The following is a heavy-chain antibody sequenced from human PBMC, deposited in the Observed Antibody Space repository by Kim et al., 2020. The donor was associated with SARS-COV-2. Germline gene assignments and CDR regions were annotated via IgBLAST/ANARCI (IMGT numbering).Heavy chain of an antibody. V-gene: IGHV3-48*02. D-gene: IGHD3-16*01. CDR1: GFTFSAYD. CDR2: ITKISATI. J-gene: IGHJ3*02. CDR3: VRDRMGGAFVI. Sequence: GGSLRLSCATSGFTFSAYDMNWVRQAPGKGLEWLSFITKISATIYYADSVQGRFTTFRDNAKNSLYLQMNRLRDEDTALYYCVRDRMGGAFVIWGHGTM.